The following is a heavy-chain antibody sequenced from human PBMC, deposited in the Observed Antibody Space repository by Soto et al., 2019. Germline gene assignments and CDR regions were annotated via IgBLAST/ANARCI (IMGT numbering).Heavy chain of an antibody. CDR1: GYAFTTYG. CDR2: ISAYNGNT. D-gene: IGHD1-1*01. CDR3: ARGRYGDY. V-gene: IGHV1-18*01. J-gene: IGHJ4*02. Sequence: QVHLVQSGAEVKKPGASVKASCKGSGYAFTTYGITWVRQAPGQGLEWMGWISAYNGNTNYAQKLQGRVTATRDTATSTACRELRSLRSDDTAVYYCARGRYGDYWGQGALVTVSS.